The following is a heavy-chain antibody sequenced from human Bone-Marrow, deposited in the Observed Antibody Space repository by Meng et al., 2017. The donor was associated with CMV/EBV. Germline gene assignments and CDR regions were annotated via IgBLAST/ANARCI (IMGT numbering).Heavy chain of an antibody. CDR2: IRYDGSNK. D-gene: IGHD3-3*01. CDR3: ARVSPSGGYDFWSGYLETVYYYYGMDV. V-gene: IGHV3-30*02. CDR1: GFTFSSYG. J-gene: IGHJ6*02. Sequence: GESLKISCAASGFTFSSYGMHWVRQAPGKGLEWVAFIRYDGSNKYYADSVKGRFTISRDNPKNTLYLQMNSLRAEDTAVYYCARVSPSGGYDFWSGYLETVYYYYGMDVWGQGTTVTVSS.